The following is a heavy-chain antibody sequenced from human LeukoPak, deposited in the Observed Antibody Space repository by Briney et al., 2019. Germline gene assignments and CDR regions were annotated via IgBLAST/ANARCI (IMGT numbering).Heavy chain of an antibody. CDR2: IWSDGSNQ. Sequence: GGSLRLSCAASGFTFSRYGMHWVRQAPGKGREGVAVIWSDGSNQSYVDSVKGRFTISRDKSKKTLSLQMNSLRADDTAIYYCAKSGAMDVWGKGTTVTVSS. J-gene: IGHJ6*03. CDR3: AKSGAMDV. CDR1: GFTFSRYG. V-gene: IGHV3-33*03. D-gene: IGHD3-10*01.